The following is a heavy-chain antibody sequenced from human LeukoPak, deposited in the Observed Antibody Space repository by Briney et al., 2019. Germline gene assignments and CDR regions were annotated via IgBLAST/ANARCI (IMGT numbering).Heavy chain of an antibody. D-gene: IGHD1-26*01. J-gene: IGHJ4*02. Sequence: GGSLRLSCAASGFTFSNAWMSWGRQAPGKGLEWVGRIKSKTDGGTTDYAAPVKGRFTISRDDSKNTLYLQMNSLKTEDTAVYYCTTGASGSYLNDYWGQGTLVTVSS. CDR1: GFTFSNAW. CDR2: IKSKTDGGTT. CDR3: TTGASGSYLNDY. V-gene: IGHV3-15*01.